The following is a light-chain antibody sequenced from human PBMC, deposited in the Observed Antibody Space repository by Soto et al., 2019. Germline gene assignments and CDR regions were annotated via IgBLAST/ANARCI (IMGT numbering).Light chain of an antibody. J-gene: IGLJ1*01. CDR3: SSYSFTTSLCV. V-gene: IGLV2-14*03. CDR1: SFKN. Sequence: QSALTQPASVSGSPGQSITISCTGTSFKNVSWYKQHPGQAPKLLIYDVSYRPSGICHRFSGSESAYTASLTISGLQAEDEADYYCSSYSFTTSLCVFGTGTKLTVL. CDR2: DVS.